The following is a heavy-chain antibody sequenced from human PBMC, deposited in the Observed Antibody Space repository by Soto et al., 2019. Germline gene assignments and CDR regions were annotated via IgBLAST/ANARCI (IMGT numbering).Heavy chain of an antibody. V-gene: IGHV3-21*01. Sequence: EVQLVESGGGLVKPGGSLRLSCAASGFTFSSYSMNWVRQAPGKGLEWVSSISSSSSYIYYADSVKGRFTISRDNAKNSLYLQMNSLRAEDTAVYYCVSIPSSYSSSSEYFDYWGQGTLVTVSS. CDR3: VSIPSSYSSSSEYFDY. CDR1: GFTFSSYS. J-gene: IGHJ4*02. CDR2: ISSSSSYI. D-gene: IGHD6-6*01.